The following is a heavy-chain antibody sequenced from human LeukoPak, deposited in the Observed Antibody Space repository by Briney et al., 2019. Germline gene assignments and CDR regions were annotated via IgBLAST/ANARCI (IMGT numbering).Heavy chain of an antibody. CDR3: ARGRSGVVIFRVDHGMDV. Sequence: GGSLRLSCAASGFTVSSNYMSWVRQAPGKGLECVSVIYSDAATYYADSVTGRFIISRDNSKNTLYLQMNSLRAEDTAVYYCARGRSGVVIFRVDHGMDVWGQGTTVTVSS. D-gene: IGHD3-3*01. CDR1: GFTVSSNY. J-gene: IGHJ6*02. V-gene: IGHV3-53*01. CDR2: IYSDAAT.